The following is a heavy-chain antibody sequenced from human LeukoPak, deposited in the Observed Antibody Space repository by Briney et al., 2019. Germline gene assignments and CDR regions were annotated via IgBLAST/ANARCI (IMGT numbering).Heavy chain of an antibody. CDR1: GFTFSNYA. Sequence: GGSLRLSCATSGFTFSNYAVSWVRQAPGKGLEWVSSISGSGGTTYYADPVKGRFTISRDNAKNSLYLQMNSLRDEDTAVYYCARDGRPFDIWGQGTMVTVSS. CDR3: ARDGRPFDI. J-gene: IGHJ3*02. CDR2: ISGSGGTT. V-gene: IGHV3-23*01.